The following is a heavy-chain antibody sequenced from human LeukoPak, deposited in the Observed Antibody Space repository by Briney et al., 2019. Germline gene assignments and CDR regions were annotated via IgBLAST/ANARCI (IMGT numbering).Heavy chain of an antibody. V-gene: IGHV4-34*01. CDR2: INHSGST. J-gene: IGHJ6*02. CDR1: GGSFSGYY. Sequence: SETLSLTCAVYGGSFSGYYWSWIRQPPGKGLEWIGEINHSGSTNYNPSLKSRVTISEDTSKNQFSLKLSSVTAADTAVYYCARCGDYGMDVWGQGTTVTVSS. CDR3: ARCGDYGMDV. D-gene: IGHD4-17*01.